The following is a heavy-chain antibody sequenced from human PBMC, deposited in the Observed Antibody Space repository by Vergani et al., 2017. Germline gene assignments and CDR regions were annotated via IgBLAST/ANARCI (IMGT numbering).Heavy chain of an antibody. CDR2: ISGSGGST. V-gene: IGHV3-23*01. CDR1: GFTFSSYA. D-gene: IGHD5-24*01. CDR3: AKGGGGYSYYYYYMDV. J-gene: IGHJ6*03. Sequence: EVQLLESGGGLVQPGGSLRLSCAASGFTFSSYAMSWVRPAPGKGLEWVSAISGSGGSTYYADSVKGRFTISRDNSKNTLYLQMNSLRAEDTAVYYCAKGGGGYSYYYYYMDVWGKGTTVTVSS.